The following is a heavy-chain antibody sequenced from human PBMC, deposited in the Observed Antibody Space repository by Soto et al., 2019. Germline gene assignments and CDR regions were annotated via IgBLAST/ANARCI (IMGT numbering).Heavy chain of an antibody. Sequence: QVHLVQSGAEVKGPGASLKVSCKASGYTFTNYGIHWVRQAPGQGLECMGWISGYNGNTNYAQHLQGRVTMTRDTSTNTDYMELRSLRSDDTAVYYCAKEMDGSNWSRAEYLQHWGQGNLVTVS. CDR2: ISGYNGNT. J-gene: IGHJ1*01. CDR1: GYTFTNYG. D-gene: IGHD6-13*01. CDR3: AKEMDGSNWSRAEYLQH. V-gene: IGHV1-18*01.